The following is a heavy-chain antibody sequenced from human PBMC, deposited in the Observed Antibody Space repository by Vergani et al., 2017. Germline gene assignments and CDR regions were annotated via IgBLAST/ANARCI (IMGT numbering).Heavy chain of an antibody. CDR1: GFTFSSYS. CDR3: ARERSIVVVPAAIGY. J-gene: IGHJ4*02. Sequence: EVQLVESGGDLVKPGGSLRLSCAASGFTFSSYSMNWVRQAPGKGLEWVSSISSSSSYIYYADSVKGRFTISRDNAKNSLYLQMNSLRAEDTAVYYCARERSIVVVPAAIGYWGQGTLVTVSS. CDR2: ISSSSSYI. V-gene: IGHV3-21*01. D-gene: IGHD2-2*02.